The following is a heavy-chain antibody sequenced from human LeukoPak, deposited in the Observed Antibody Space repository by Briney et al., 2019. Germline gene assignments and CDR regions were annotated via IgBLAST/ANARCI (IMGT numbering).Heavy chain of an antibody. V-gene: IGHV4-39*07. CDR2: IYYGGST. D-gene: IGHD6-13*01. CDR1: GGSISSSSYY. CDR3: ARGASYSSSWYGVS. J-gene: IGHJ5*02. Sequence: SETLSLTCTVSGGSISSSSYYWGWIRQPPGKGLEWIGEIYYGGSTNYNPSLKSRVSISVDKSKNQFSLKLTSVTAADTAVYYCARGASYSSSWYGVSWGQGTLVIVSS.